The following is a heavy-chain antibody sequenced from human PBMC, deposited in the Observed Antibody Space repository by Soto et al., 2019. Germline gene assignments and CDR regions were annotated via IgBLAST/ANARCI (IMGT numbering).Heavy chain of an antibody. V-gene: IGHV2-26*01. CDR1: GFSLSNARMG. Sequence: SGPTLVNPTETLTLTCTVSGFSLSNARMGVSWIRQPPGKALEWLAHIFSNDEKSYSTSLKSRLTISKDTSKSQVVLTMTNMDPVDTATYYCARIERVIYYYYYYMDVWGKGTTVTVSS. CDR3: ARIERVIYYYYYYMDV. CDR2: IFSNDEK. D-gene: IGHD2-21*01. J-gene: IGHJ6*03.